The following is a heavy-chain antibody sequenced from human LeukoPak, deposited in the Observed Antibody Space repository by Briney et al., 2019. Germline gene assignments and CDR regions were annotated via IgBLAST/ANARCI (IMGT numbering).Heavy chain of an antibody. J-gene: IGHJ6*03. CDR3: ARQGSPDYYYYYMDV. V-gene: IGHV4-59*01. CDR1: GGSISSYY. Sequence: PSETLSLTCTVSGGSISSYYWSWIRQPPGKGLEWIGYIYYSGSTNYNPSLKSRVTISVDTSKNQFSLKLSSVTAADTAVYYCARQGSPDYYYYYMDVWGKGTTVTVSS. CDR2: IYYSGST.